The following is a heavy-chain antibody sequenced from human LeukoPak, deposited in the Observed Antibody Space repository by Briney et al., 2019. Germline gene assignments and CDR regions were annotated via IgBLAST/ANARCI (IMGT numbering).Heavy chain of an antibody. V-gene: IGHV3-48*01. CDR1: GFKFSSYS. CDR3: AKDTSMVTGYYFDY. D-gene: IGHD5-18*01. Sequence: GGSLRLSCAPSGFKFSSYSMNWVRPAPGKGLEWVSYITSSSSTLYYAVSVKGRFTISRDNAKNSLYLQMNSLRAEDTAVYYCAKDTSMVTGYYFDYWGQGTLVTVSS. J-gene: IGHJ4*02. CDR2: ITSSSSTL.